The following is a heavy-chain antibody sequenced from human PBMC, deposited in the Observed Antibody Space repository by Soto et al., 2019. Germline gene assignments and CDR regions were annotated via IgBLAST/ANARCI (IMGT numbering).Heavy chain of an antibody. Sequence: QVQLVESGGGVVQPGRSLRLSCAALGFSFRNYAMHWVRQPPGKGLEWVASISYDGASQYYADSVKGRLTVSRDNSNNTLELQVNSLRGEDSAVYYCARDIVLDTVMIFYGLDVWGQGTTVIVSS. CDR1: GFSFRNYA. CDR2: ISYDGASQ. D-gene: IGHD2-21*01. V-gene: IGHV3-30-3*01. J-gene: IGHJ6*02. CDR3: ARDIVLDTVMIFYGLDV.